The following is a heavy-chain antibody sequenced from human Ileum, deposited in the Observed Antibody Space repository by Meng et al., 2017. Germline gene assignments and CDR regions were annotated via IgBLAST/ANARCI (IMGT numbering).Heavy chain of an antibody. CDR3: ARINYVEDS. Sequence: EVRLVEAGGGLVQAWGSLTLSCAASGFTFSNYWMHWVRQTPGKGLVWVSRINEDGRVTNYADSVEGRFTVSRDNAKNTLYLQMNSLRVEDTGIYYCARINYVEDSWGQGTLVTVAS. CDR1: GFTFSNYW. D-gene: IGHD3-16*01. J-gene: IGHJ4*02. CDR2: INEDGRVT. V-gene: IGHV3-74*01.